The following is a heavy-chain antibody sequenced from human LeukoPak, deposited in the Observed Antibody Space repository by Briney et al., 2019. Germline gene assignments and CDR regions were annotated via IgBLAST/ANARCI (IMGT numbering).Heavy chain of an antibody. V-gene: IGHV3-74*01. CDR2: INTDGSTT. J-gene: IGHJ4*02. CDR3: ALTGTTSPFDY. D-gene: IGHD1-7*01. CDR1: GFTFSTYW. Sequence: GGSLRLSCAASGFTFSTYWMHWVRQAPGKGLVWVSRINTDGSTTTYADSVKGRFTISRDNSKNTLYLQMNSLRAEDTAVYYCALTGTTSPFDYWGQGTLVTVSS.